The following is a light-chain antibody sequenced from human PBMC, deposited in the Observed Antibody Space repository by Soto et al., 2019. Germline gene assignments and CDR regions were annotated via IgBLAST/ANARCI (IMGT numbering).Light chain of an antibody. CDR3: CSYAGTLIYWV. V-gene: IGLV2-11*01. J-gene: IGLJ3*02. CDR2: DVS. Sequence: QSVLTQPRAVSGSPGQSVTISCAGTSSDVGSYNYVSWYQQHPGKAPKLMIFDVSERPSGVPARFSGSKSGNTASLTISGLQPEDEADYYCCSYAGTLIYWVFGGGTKVTVL. CDR1: SSDVGSYNY.